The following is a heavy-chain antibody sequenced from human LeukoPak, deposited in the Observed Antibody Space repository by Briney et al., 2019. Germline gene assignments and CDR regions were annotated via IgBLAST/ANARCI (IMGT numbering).Heavy chain of an antibody. J-gene: IGHJ4*02. CDR1: GYTFTGYY. D-gene: IGHD3-16*01. V-gene: IGHV1-2*05. CDR3: GRDLPRAYDYVWGSYNY. Sequence: GASVKVSCKASGYTFTGYYMYWVRQAPGQGLEWMGRINPNSGGTNYAQKFQGRVTMTRDTSISTAYMELSRLRSDDTGVYYCGRDLPRAYDYVWGSYNYWGQGTLVTVFS. CDR2: INPNSGGT.